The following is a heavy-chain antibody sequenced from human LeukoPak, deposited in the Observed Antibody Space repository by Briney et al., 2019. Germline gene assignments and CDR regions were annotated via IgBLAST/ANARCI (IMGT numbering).Heavy chain of an antibody. Sequence: TGGSLRLSCAASGFTFSSYSMNWVRQAPVKGLEWVSYISSSSSTIYCADSVKGRFTISRDNAKNSLYLQMNSLRAEDTAVYYCARVPGSYCSGGSCYSYYYYGMDVWGQGTTVTVSS. V-gene: IGHV3-48*01. CDR3: ARVPGSYCSGGSCYSYYYYGMDV. CDR1: GFTFSSYS. D-gene: IGHD2-15*01. J-gene: IGHJ6*02. CDR2: ISSSSSTI.